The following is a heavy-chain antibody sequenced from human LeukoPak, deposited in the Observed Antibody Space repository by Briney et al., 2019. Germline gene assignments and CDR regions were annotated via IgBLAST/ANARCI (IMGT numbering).Heavy chain of an antibody. V-gene: IGHV3-30*18. CDR3: AKTDGSGSYYIGY. CDR1: GFTFSSYG. Sequence: GGSLRLSCAASGFTFSSYGMHWVRQAPGKGLEWVAVISYDGSNKYYADSVKGRFTISRDNSKNTLYLQMNSLRAEDTAVYYCAKTDGSGSYYIGYWGQGTLVTVSS. J-gene: IGHJ4*02. D-gene: IGHD3-10*01. CDR2: ISYDGSNK.